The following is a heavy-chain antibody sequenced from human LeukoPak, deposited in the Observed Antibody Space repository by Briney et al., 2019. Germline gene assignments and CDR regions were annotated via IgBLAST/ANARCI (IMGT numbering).Heavy chain of an antibody. V-gene: IGHV3-30*03. CDR3: ARGNWNDRGFDS. CDR1: GFTLSSYG. CDR2: ISYDGSNK. D-gene: IGHD1-20*01. J-gene: IGHJ4*02. Sequence: PGGSLRLSCAASGFTLSSYGMHWVRQAPGKGLEWVAVISYDGSNKYYADSVKGRFTISRDNSKNTVYLQMNSLRVDETAVYYCARGNWNDRGFDSWGQGTLVTVSS.